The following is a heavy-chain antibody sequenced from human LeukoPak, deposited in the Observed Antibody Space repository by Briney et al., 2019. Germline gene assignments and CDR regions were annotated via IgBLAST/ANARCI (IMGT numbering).Heavy chain of an antibody. CDR1: GYSFTSYW. CDR2: IYPGDSDT. V-gene: IGHV5-51*01. Sequence: GESLKISCKGSGYSFTSYWIGSVRQMPGKGLEWMGIIYPGDSDTRYSPSFQGQVTISADKSISTAYLQWSSLKASDTAMYYCARGGSTMVTPYYFDYWGQGTLVTVSS. J-gene: IGHJ4*02. D-gene: IGHD3-10*01. CDR3: ARGGSTMVTPYYFDY.